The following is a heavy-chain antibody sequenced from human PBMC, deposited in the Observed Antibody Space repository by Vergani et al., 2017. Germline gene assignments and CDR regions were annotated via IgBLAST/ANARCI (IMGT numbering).Heavy chain of an antibody. CDR2: IYYSGST. Sequence: QVQLQESGPGLVKPSKTLSLTCTVSGGSITSYYWSWIRQPPGKGLEWIGYIYYSGSTNYNTSLKSRVTISVDRSTNQVSLKVSSVTAADTAVYFCARDTAVADDVFDLWGQGTLVSVSA. CDR3: ARDTAVADDVFDL. CDR1: GGSITSYY. V-gene: IGHV4-59*12. J-gene: IGHJ3*01. D-gene: IGHD6-19*01.